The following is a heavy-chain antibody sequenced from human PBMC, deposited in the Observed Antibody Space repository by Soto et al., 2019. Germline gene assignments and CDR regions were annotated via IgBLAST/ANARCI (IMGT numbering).Heavy chain of an antibody. V-gene: IGHV3-7*01. Sequence: EVQLVESGGGLVQPGGSLRLSCAASRLTFSNYWMNWVRQAPGKGLEWVANINQDGSEKFYVDSVKGRFTISRDNSKDSLYLQMNSLRDEDTAGYYCATLGVGNLGYWGQGTLVTVSS. D-gene: IGHD2-15*01. CDR2: INQDGSEK. CDR1: RLTFSNYW. CDR3: ATLGVGNLGY. J-gene: IGHJ4*02.